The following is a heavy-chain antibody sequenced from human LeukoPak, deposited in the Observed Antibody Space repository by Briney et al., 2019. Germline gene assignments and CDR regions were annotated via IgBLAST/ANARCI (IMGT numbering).Heavy chain of an antibody. CDR2: IYYSGST. Sequence: SETLSLTCTVSGGSISSSSYYWGWIRQPPGTGLEWIGSIYYSGSTYYNPSLKSRVTISVDTSKNQFSLKLSSVTAADTAVYYCARERTTVTYNWFDPWGQGTLVTVSS. J-gene: IGHJ5*02. CDR3: ARERTTVTYNWFDP. V-gene: IGHV4-39*07. CDR1: GGSISSSSYY. D-gene: IGHD4-17*01.